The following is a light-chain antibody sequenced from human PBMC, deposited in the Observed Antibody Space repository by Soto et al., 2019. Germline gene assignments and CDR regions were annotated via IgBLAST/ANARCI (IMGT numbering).Light chain of an antibody. J-gene: IGKJ5*01. CDR2: AAS. V-gene: IGKV1-6*01. CDR1: QGIRND. Sequence: AIQMTQSPSSLSASVGDRVTITFRASQGIRNDLGWYQQKPGKAPNLLIYAASSLQSGVPSTFSGSGSGTDFTLSISSLQPDDFATYYCQQYNSYSITFGQGTRLEIK. CDR3: QQYNSYSIT.